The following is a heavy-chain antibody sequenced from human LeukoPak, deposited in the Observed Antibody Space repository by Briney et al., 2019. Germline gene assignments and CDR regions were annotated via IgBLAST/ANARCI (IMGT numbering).Heavy chain of an antibody. CDR2: MYTAGGASGST. CDR3: AWGDSCGHPLDP. CDR1: GVSISTGNYF. D-gene: IGHD2-21*01. J-gene: IGHJ5*02. V-gene: IGHV4-61*02. Sequence: SQTLSLPCTVSGVSISTGNYFWRWFRQPAGKGLEYIVRMYTAGGASGSTYYNPSLKSRVTISVDTSKNGFSLKLSSVTAADTDVYYCAWGDSCGHPLDPWGQGTLVTVSS.